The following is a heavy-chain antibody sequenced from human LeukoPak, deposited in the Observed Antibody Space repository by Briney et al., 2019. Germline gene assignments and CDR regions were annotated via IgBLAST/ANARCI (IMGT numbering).Heavy chain of an antibody. Sequence: GGSLRLSCAASGFTVSSNYMSWVRQAPGKGLEWVSVIYSDGSTYYADSVKGRFTISRDNAKNSLYLQMNSLRAEDTAVYYCAREHSSSWYNYYYYYMDVWGKGTTVTISS. CDR3: AREHSSSWYNYYYYYMDV. D-gene: IGHD6-13*01. CDR2: IYSDGST. V-gene: IGHV3-66*01. J-gene: IGHJ6*03. CDR1: GFTVSSNY.